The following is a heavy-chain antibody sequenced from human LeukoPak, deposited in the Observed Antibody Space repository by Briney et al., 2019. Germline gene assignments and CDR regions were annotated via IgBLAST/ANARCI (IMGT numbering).Heavy chain of an antibody. V-gene: IGHV1-18*01. D-gene: IGHD3-3*01. J-gene: IGHJ6*02. CDR2: ISAYNGNT. CDR3: ARDTGVEEPCYHYGMDV. Sequence: ASVKVSCKASGYTFTSYGISWVRQAPGQGLEWMGWISAYNGNTNYAQKLQGRVTMTTDTSTSTAYMELRSLRSDDTAVYYCARDTGVEEPCYHYGMDVWGQGTTVTVSS. CDR1: GYTFTSYG.